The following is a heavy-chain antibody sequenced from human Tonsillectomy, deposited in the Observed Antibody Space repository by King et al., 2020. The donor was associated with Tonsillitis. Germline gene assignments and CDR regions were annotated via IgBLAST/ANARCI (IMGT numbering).Heavy chain of an antibody. CDR1: GDSVSSNSAA. V-gene: IGHV6-1*01. Sequence: VQLPQSGPGLVKPSQTLSLPCAISGDSVSSNSAAWTWIRPSPSRGLEWLGRTYYRSKWYNDDAVSVKSRITINPDTSKNQFYLQLNSVTPEDTAVYYCAGGGAYCGGGSCYKEYYYYGMDVWGQGTTVTVSS. CDR2: TYYRSKWYN. CDR3: AGGGAYCGGGSCYKEYYYYGMDV. J-gene: IGHJ6*02. D-gene: IGHD2-15*01.